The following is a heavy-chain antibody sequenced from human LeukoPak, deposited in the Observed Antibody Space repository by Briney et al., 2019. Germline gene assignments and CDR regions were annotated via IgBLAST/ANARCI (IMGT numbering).Heavy chain of an antibody. J-gene: IGHJ6*02. Sequence: SETLSLTCAVSGGSISSSNWWSWVRQPPGKGLEWIGEIYHSGSTNYNPSLKSRVTISVDKSKNQFSLKLSSVTAADTAVYYCARNIVVVPAATLYGMDVWGQGTTVTVSS. CDR2: IYHSGST. D-gene: IGHD2-2*01. CDR3: ARNIVVVPAATLYGMDV. CDR1: GGSISSSNW. V-gene: IGHV4-4*02.